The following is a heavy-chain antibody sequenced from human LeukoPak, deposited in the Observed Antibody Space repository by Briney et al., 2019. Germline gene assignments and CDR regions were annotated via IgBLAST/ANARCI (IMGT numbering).Heavy chain of an antibody. J-gene: IGHJ3*02. Sequence: ASVKVSCKASGGTFSSYGISWVRQAPGQGLEWMGWISAYNGNTNYAQKLQGRVTMTTDTSTSTAYMELRSLRSDDTAVYYCARDNERWLQFDAFDIWGQGTMVTVSS. D-gene: IGHD5-24*01. V-gene: IGHV1-18*01. CDR2: ISAYNGNT. CDR3: ARDNERWLQFDAFDI. CDR1: GGTFSSYG.